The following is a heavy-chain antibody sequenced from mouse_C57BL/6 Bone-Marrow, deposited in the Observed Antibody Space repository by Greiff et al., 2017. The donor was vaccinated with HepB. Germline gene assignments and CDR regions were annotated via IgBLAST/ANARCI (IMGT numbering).Heavy chain of an antibody. CDR2: ILPSIGRT. CDR1: DSEVFPIAY. Sequence: QVQLQQSGSELRSPGSSVKLSCKDFDSEVFPIAYMSWVRQKPGHGFEWIGGILPSIGRTIYGEKFEDKATLDADTLSNTAYLELNSLTSEASAIYDCARPRSYDGLSMDDWGQGTSVTVSS. J-gene: IGHJ4*01. CDR3: ARPRSYDGLSMDD. D-gene: IGHD2-3*01. V-gene: IGHV15-2*01.